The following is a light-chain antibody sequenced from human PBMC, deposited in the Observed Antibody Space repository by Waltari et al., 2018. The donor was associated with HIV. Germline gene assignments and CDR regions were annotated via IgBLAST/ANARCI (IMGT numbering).Light chain of an antibody. CDR2: GAF. J-gene: IGKJ4*01. CDR1: PDISNS. V-gene: IGKV1-NL1*01. CDR3: QQYFGVPLT. Sequence: DIQMTQSPSSLSASIGNTVTIPCRASPDISNSVSWFQQRPGEVPKLLVHGAFILQRGVPSRFSGSGSGTDYSLTIRGLQAEDFATYFCQQYFGVPLTFAGGTRVDI.